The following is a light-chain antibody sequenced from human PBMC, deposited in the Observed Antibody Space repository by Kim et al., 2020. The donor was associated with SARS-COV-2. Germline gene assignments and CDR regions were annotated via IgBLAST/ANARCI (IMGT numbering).Light chain of an antibody. Sequence: QSALTQPPSASGSPGQSVIISCTGTRSDVGGYNYVSWYQHHPGKAPKLMIYDVSKRPSGVPDRFSGSKSGHTASLTVSGLQAEDEADYYCSSYPGSNNLGVYGGATKPTVL. J-gene: IGLJ3*02. V-gene: IGLV2-8*01. CDR3: SSYPGSNNLGV. CDR1: RSDVGGYNY. CDR2: DVS.